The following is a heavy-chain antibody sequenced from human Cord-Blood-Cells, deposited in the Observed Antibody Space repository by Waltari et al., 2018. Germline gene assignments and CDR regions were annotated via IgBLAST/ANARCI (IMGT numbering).Heavy chain of an antibody. J-gene: IGHJ3*02. CDR3: ARASTYYYGSGSYYNNAFDI. CDR1: GGSFSGYY. V-gene: IGHV4-34*01. Sequence: CAVYGGSFSGYYWSWIRQPPGKGLEWIGEINHSGSTNYNPSLKSRVTISVDTSKNQFSLKLSSVTAADTAVYYCARASTYYYGSGSYYNNAFDIWGQGTMVTVSS. CDR2: INHSGST. D-gene: IGHD3-10*01.